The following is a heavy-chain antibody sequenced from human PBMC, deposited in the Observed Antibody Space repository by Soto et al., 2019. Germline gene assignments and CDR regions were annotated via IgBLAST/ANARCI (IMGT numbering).Heavy chain of an antibody. CDR2: IIPIFGTA. J-gene: IGHJ4*02. D-gene: IGHD4-4*01. CDR1: GGTFSSYA. V-gene: IGHV1-69*13. CDR3: AQDDSNYVLVY. Sequence: SVKVSCRASGGTFSSYAISWVRQAPGQGLEWMGGIIPIFGTANYAQKFQGRVTITADESTSTAYMELSSLRSEDTAVYYCAQDDSNYVLVYWGQGTLVTVSS.